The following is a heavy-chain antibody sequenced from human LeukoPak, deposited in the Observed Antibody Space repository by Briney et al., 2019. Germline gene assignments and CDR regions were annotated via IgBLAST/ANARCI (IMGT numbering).Heavy chain of an antibody. D-gene: IGHD3-3*01. Sequence: GGSLRLSCAASGFTFSSYSMNWVRQAPGKGLEWVSYISSSSSTIYYADSVKGRFTISRDNAKNSLYLQMNSLRAEDTAVYYCARDSPFYDFWSGLSNYYYYYMDVWGKGTTVTVSS. CDR3: ARDSPFYDFWSGLSNYYYYYMDV. V-gene: IGHV3-48*01. CDR1: GFTFSSYS. CDR2: ISSSSSTI. J-gene: IGHJ6*03.